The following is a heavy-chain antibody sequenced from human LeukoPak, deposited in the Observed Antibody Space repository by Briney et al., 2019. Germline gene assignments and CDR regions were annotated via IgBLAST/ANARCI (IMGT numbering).Heavy chain of an antibody. CDR1: GFTFSSYS. D-gene: IGHD2-21*02. CDR3: ARRDIVVVTASMDV. J-gene: IGHJ6*03. V-gene: IGHV3-48*04. Sequence: GGSLRLSCAASGFTFSSYSMNWVRKAPGKGLEWVSYISSSSSTIYYADSVKGRFTISRDNAKNSLYLQMNSLRAEDTAVYYCARRDIVVVTASMDVWGKGTTVTVSS. CDR2: ISSSSSTI.